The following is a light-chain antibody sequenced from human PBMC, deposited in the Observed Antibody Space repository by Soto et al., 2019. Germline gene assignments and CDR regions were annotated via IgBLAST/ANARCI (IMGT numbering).Light chain of an antibody. CDR1: QSVSSTY. V-gene: IGKV3-20*01. CDR3: QQYGRLSLT. CDR2: GAS. J-gene: IGKJ3*01. Sequence: EIVLTQSPGTLSLSPGERATLSCRASQSVSSTYLAWYQQKPGQAPRLLIYGASSRASGIPDRFSGSGSGTDFTLTISRLDPEDFAVYYCQQYGRLSLTFGPGTKVDIK.